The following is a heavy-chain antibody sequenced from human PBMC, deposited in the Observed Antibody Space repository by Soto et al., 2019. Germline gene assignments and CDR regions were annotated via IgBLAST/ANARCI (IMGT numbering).Heavy chain of an antibody. Sequence: ASVKVSCKASGYTFTSYGISWVRQAPGQGLEWMGWISAYNGNTNYAQKLQGRGTMTTDTSTSTAYMELRSLRSDDTAVYYRGGVLAAADDAFDIWGQGTMVTVSS. CDR3: GGVLAAADDAFDI. D-gene: IGHD6-13*01. CDR1: GYTFTSYG. V-gene: IGHV1-18*01. J-gene: IGHJ3*02. CDR2: ISAYNGNT.